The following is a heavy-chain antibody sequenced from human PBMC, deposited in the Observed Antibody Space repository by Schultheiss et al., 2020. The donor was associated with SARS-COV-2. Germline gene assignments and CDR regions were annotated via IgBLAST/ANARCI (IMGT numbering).Heavy chain of an antibody. CDR2: IYYSGST. Sequence: SETLSLTCTVSGGSISSYYWSWIRQPPGKGLEWIGYIYYSGSTNYNPSLKSRVTISVDTSKNQFSLKLSSVTAADTAVYYCARAATVTTDAFDIWGQGTMVTVS. CDR1: GGSISSYY. J-gene: IGHJ3*02. V-gene: IGHV4-59*01. CDR3: ARAATVTTDAFDI. D-gene: IGHD4-17*01.